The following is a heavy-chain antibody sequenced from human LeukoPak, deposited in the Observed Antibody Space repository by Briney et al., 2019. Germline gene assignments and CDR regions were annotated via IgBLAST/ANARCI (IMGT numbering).Heavy chain of an antibody. D-gene: IGHD3-22*01. CDR2: FYHSGST. CDR1: GGSITSSNW. J-gene: IGHJ5*02. CDR3: AREPGFDSSGYLNWFDP. V-gene: IGHV4-4*02. Sequence: SETLSLTCAVSGGSITSSNWWSWVRQPPGKGLEWIGEFYHSGSTNYNPSLKSRVTMSVDTSKNQLSLKLSSVTAADTAVYYCAREPGFDSSGYLNWFDPWGQGTLVTVSS.